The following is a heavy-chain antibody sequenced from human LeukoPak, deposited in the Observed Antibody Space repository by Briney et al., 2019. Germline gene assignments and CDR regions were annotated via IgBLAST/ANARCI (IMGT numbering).Heavy chain of an antibody. Sequence: SVKVSCKASGGTFSIYAISWVRQAPGQGLEWMGGIIPIFGTANYAQKFQGRVTITADESTSTAYMELSSLRSEDTAVYYCASTSGIYCSGGSCYSHYFDYWGQGTLVTVSS. CDR3: ASTSGIYCSGGSCYSHYFDY. V-gene: IGHV1-69*13. D-gene: IGHD2-15*01. CDR2: IIPIFGTA. J-gene: IGHJ4*02. CDR1: GGTFSIYA.